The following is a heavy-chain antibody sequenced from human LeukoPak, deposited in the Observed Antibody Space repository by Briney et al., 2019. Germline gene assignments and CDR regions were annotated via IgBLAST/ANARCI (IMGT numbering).Heavy chain of an antibody. CDR3: ARVNHDSITYNWFDP. Sequence: SVKVSCKATGGTFSSYAISWVRQAPGQGLEWMGGIIPIFGTANYAQKFQGRVTITTDESTSTAYMELSSLRSEDTAVYYCARVNHDSITYNWFDPWGQGTLVTVSS. J-gene: IGHJ5*02. D-gene: IGHD1-14*01. CDR1: GGTFSSYA. CDR2: IIPIFGTA. V-gene: IGHV1-69*05.